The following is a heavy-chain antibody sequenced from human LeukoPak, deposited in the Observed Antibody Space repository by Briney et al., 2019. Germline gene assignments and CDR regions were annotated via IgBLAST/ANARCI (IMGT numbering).Heavy chain of an antibody. Sequence: PGGSLRLSCAASGFTFDDYAMSWVRQAPGKGLEWVSSISGSSSYIYYADSVKGRFTISRHNAKNSLYLQMNSLRAEDTAVYYCARVPAGVIGMKDAFDIWGQGTMVTVSS. CDR2: ISGSSSYI. D-gene: IGHD3-16*02. CDR1: GFTFDDYA. J-gene: IGHJ3*02. CDR3: ARVPAGVIGMKDAFDI. V-gene: IGHV3-21*01.